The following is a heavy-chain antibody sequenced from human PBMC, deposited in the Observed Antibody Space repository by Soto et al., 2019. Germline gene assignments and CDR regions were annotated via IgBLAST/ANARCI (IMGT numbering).Heavy chain of an antibody. CDR2: ISGSGANT. V-gene: IGHV3-23*04. J-gene: IGHJ3*02. CDR1: GFTFSSYW. CDR3: AKDLAEGPGSGDAFDI. D-gene: IGHD3-10*01. Sequence: EVQLVESGGGLVQPGGSLRLSCAASGFTFSSYWMHWVRQAPGKGLEWVSGISGSGANTFNADSVKGRFTISRDISKNTLYLQMNSLRAEDTAVYYCAKDLAEGPGSGDAFDIWGQGTMVTVSS.